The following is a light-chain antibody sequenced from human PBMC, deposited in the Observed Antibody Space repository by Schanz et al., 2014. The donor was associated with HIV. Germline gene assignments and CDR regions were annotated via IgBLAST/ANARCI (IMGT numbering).Light chain of an antibody. CDR1: RRDIGAYNY. V-gene: IGLV2-14*03. J-gene: IGLJ3*02. Sequence: QSALTQPASVSGSPGQSITISCTGTRRDIGAYNYVSWYQQYPGKAPKVLIYDVNNRPSGVSSRFSASKSANTASLTISGLQAEDEADYYCSSSSTTTCVFGGGTKLTVL. CDR3: SSSSTTTCV. CDR2: DVN.